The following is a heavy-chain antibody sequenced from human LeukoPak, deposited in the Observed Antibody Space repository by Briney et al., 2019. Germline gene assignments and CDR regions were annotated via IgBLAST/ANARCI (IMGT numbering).Heavy chain of an antibody. CDR2: ISAYNGNT. Sequence: ASVKVSCKVSGYTFTSYGTSRVRQAPGQGLEWMGWISAYNGNTNYAQKLQGRVTMTTDTSTSTAYMELRSLRSDDTAVYYCARVLGYYDSSGYYYSGNWGQGTLVTVSS. CDR3: ARVLGYYDSSGYYYSGN. D-gene: IGHD3-22*01. J-gene: IGHJ4*02. CDR1: GYTFTSYG. V-gene: IGHV1-18*01.